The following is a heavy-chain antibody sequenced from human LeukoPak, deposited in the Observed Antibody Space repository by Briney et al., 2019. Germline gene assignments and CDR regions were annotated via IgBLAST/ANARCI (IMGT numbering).Heavy chain of an antibody. CDR3: AKVHSDYYDSSGYPLYYFDY. Sequence: KPGGSLRLSCAASGFTFSSYSMNWVRQAPGKGLEWVSSISSSSSYIYYADSVKGRFTISRDNAKNSLYLQMNSLRAEDTAVYYCAKVHSDYYDSSGYPLYYFDYWGQGTLVTVSS. D-gene: IGHD3-22*01. V-gene: IGHV3-21*04. CDR2: ISSSSSYI. CDR1: GFTFSSYS. J-gene: IGHJ4*02.